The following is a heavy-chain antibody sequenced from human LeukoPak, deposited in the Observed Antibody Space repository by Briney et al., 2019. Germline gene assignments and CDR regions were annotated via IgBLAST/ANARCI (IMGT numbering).Heavy chain of an antibody. CDR1: GGSISSYY. Sequence: SETLSLTCTVSGGSISSYYWGWIRQPPGKGLEWIGYIYYSGSTYYNPSLKSRVTISVDTSKNQFSLKLSSVTAADTAVYYCARDASSDGIDYWGQGTLVTVSS. CDR2: IYYSGST. CDR3: ARDASSDGIDY. D-gene: IGHD5-24*01. J-gene: IGHJ4*02. V-gene: IGHV4-59*06.